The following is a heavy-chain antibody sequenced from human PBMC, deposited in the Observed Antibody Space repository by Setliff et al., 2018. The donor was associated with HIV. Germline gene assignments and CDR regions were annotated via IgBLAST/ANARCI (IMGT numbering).Heavy chain of an antibody. CDR1: NYSISSDYY. V-gene: IGHV4-38-2*01. Sequence: SETLSLTCAVSNYSISSDYYWGWIRQPPGKGLEWIGSISHSGSIYYNPSPSLKSRVTISLDTSKTQLSLRLNSVTAADTAFYYCARQGYIHGYPLNWFDPWGQGTLVTVSS. CDR3: ARQGYIHGYPLNWFDP. J-gene: IGHJ5*02. CDR2: ISHSGSI. D-gene: IGHD5-18*01.